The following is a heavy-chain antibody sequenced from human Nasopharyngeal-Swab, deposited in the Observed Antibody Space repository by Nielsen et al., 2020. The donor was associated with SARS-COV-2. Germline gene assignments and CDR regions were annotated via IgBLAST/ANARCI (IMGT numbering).Heavy chain of an antibody. CDR3: ARDLSGSSGWYWHFDL. J-gene: IGHJ2*01. D-gene: IGHD6-19*01. Sequence: WIRQPPGKGPEWVSFISPSKSYIYYADSVKGRFTISRGNAKNTLYLQMNSLRDEDTAVYYCARDLSGSSGWYWHFDLWGRGTLVTVSS. CDR2: ISPSKSYI. V-gene: IGHV3-21*06.